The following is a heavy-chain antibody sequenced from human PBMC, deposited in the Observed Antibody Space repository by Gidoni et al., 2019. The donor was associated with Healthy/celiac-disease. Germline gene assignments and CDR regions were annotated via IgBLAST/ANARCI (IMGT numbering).Heavy chain of an antibody. V-gene: IGHV3-23*01. CDR1: GFTCSSYA. J-gene: IGHJ4*02. CDR2: ISGSGGST. Sequence: EVQRLESGGGLVQPGGSLRLSCAASGFTCSSYARSWVRQAPGQGLDWVSAISGSGGSTSYADSVKGRFTISRANSKHTLYLQMHSLRAEDTAVYSCAKRRIAAADTYPSFFDYWGQGTLVTVSS. D-gene: IGHD6-13*01. CDR3: AKRRIAAADTYPSFFDY.